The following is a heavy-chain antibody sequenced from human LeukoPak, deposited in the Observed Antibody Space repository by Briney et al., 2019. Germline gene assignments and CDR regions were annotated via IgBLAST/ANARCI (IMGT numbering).Heavy chain of an antibody. D-gene: IGHD1-26*01. J-gene: IGHJ4*02. V-gene: IGHV4-31*03. CDR1: GGSISSGGYY. CDR2: IYYSGST. CDR3: AREPVGATPIFDY. Sequence: PSETLSLTCTVSGGSISSGGYYWSWIRQHPGKGLEWIGYIYYSGSTYYNPSLKSRVTISVDTSKNQFSLKLSSVTAADTAVYYCAREPVGATPIFDYWGQGTLVTVSS.